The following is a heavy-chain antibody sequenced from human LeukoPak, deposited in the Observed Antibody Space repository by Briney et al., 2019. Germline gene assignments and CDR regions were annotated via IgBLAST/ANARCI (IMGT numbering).Heavy chain of an antibody. CDR3: ARDSSGDNWNPYYYMDV. D-gene: IGHD1-20*01. CDR1: GGSISSYY. J-gene: IGHJ6*03. CDR2: IYYSGST. Sequence: KPSETLSLTCTVSGGSISSYYWSWIRQPPGKGLEWIGYIYYSGSTNYNPSLKSRVTISVDTSKNQFSLKLSSVTAADTAVYYCARDSSGDNWNPYYYMDVWGKGTTVTVSS. V-gene: IGHV4-59*12.